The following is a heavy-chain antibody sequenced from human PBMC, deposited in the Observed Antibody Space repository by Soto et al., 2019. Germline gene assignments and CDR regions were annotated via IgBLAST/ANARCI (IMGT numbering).Heavy chain of an antibody. CDR1: ADTFNFYT. V-gene: IGHV1-69*02. CDR2: VNPILTMS. CDR3: ATSYGSGYRAFDY. D-gene: IGHD3-10*01. J-gene: IGHJ4*02. Sequence: QVQLVQSGAEVRKPGSAVRVSCKASADTFNFYTINWVRQAPGLGLEWVGRVNPILTMSNYARHFEGRVTITADKSTTTDYMELRRLRSDDTAIYYCATSYGSGYRAFDYWGQGALVTVSS.